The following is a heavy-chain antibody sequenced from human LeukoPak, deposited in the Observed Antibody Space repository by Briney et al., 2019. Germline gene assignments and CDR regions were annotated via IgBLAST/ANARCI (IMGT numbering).Heavy chain of an antibody. V-gene: IGHV3-30*18. D-gene: IGHD4/OR15-4a*01. CDR1: GFTFSSYG. Sequence: PGGSLRLSCVASGFTFSSYGMHWVRQAPGKGLEWVAVISYDGSNKYYADSVKGRFTISRDNSKNTLYLQMNSLRAEDTAVYYCAKIGANVGFWGQGTLVTVSS. J-gene: IGHJ4*02. CDR3: AKIGANVGF. CDR2: ISYDGSNK.